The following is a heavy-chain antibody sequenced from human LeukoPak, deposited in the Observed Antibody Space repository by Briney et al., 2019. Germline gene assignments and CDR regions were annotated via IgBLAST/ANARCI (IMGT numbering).Heavy chain of an antibody. V-gene: IGHV3-23*01. CDR3: AKNVVVKRYIDF. CDR2: ISGGGRTT. Sequence: GGPRSLSCPASGFTFTNHAMSWVRQAPGKGLQWVAVISGGGRTTEYADFVKGRFTISRDNSKNTLSLQMNSLTVEDTAIYFCAKNVVVKRYIDFWGQGTLVTVSS. CDR1: GFTFTNHA. J-gene: IGHJ4*02. D-gene: IGHD2-15*01.